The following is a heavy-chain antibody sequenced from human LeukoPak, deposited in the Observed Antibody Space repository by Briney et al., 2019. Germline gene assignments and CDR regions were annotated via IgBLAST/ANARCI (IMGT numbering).Heavy chain of an antibody. J-gene: IGHJ4*02. CDR2: ISASGNSV. CDR3: AKGGGLYVWGSDRHFDH. CDR1: GFTFSNYA. Sequence: GGSLRLSCAASGFTFSNYAMAWVRQAPGKGLEWVSSISASGNSVYYAGSVRGRFTISRDSSQNTLSLQMDSLRAEDTAIYYCAKGGGLYVWGSDRHFDHWGQGTLVTISS. V-gene: IGHV3-23*01. D-gene: IGHD3-16*02.